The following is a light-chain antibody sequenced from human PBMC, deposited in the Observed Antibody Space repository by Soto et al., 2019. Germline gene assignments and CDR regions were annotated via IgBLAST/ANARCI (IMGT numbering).Light chain of an antibody. Sequence: EVVLTQSPATLSVSPGAGANLSCRASQSVGSNFAWYQQKPGQTPRVLIYGASTRAIGIPARFSGSGFGTEFTLTISSLQSEDFVVYYCQEYSNWPLLPFGGGTKVDIK. CDR3: QEYSNWPLLP. CDR2: GAS. CDR1: QSVGSN. V-gene: IGKV3-15*01. J-gene: IGKJ4*01.